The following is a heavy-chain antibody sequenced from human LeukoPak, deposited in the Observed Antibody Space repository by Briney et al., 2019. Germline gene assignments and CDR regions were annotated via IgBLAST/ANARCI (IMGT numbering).Heavy chain of an antibody. CDR3: ARAPRCNTNSCNSWFDP. V-gene: IGHV1-18*01. CDR1: GDSFSSYG. D-gene: IGHD2-8*01. Sequence: ASVKVSCKASGDSFSSYGISWLRQAPGQGLERMGWINVNTKCAQKFQGRVTMTTDTSKTTAYMELRSLRSDDTAVYYCARAPRCNTNSCNSWFDPWGQGTLVTVSS. CDR2: INVNT. J-gene: IGHJ5*02.